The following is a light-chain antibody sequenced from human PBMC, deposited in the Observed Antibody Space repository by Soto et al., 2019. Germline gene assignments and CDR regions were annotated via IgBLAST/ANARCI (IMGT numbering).Light chain of an antibody. J-gene: IGLJ2*01. CDR1: SSNIGARYD. CDR3: QSYDSSRSGSV. CDR2: GNN. V-gene: IGLV1-40*01. Sequence: QAVVTQPPSVSGAPGQRVTISCTGSSSNIGARYDVHWYQQLPGTAPKLLIYGNNHRPSGVPDRFSGSKSGTSASLAITGLQAEDEADYYCQSYDSSRSGSVFGGGTKLTVL.